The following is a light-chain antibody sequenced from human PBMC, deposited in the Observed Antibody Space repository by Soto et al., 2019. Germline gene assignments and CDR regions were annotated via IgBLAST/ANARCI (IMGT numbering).Light chain of an antibody. Sequence: EIVLTQSPATLSLSPGERATLSCRASQSVSSYLAWYQQKPGQAPRLLIYDASNRATGIPARFSGSGSGTDFTLTISSLVPEDFAVYYCHQRSNWPLITFGQGTRLEIK. CDR3: HQRSNWPLIT. CDR1: QSVSSY. J-gene: IGKJ5*01. CDR2: DAS. V-gene: IGKV3-11*01.